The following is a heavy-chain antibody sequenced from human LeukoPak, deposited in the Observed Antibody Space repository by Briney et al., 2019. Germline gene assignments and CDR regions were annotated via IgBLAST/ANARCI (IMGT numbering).Heavy chain of an antibody. J-gene: IGHJ4*02. V-gene: IGHV1-69*05. CDR1: GVTFSSYA. CDR2: IIPIFGTA. D-gene: IGHD1-26*01. Sequence: SVKVSCKASGVTFSSYAISWVRQAPGQGLEWMGGIIPIFGTANYAQKFQGRVTITTDESTSTAYMELCSLRSEDTAVCYCARASSGSYDYFDYWGQGTLVTVSS. CDR3: ARASSGSYDYFDY.